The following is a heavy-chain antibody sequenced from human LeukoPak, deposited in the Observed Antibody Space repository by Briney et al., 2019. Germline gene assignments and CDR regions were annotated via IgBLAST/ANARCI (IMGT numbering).Heavy chain of an antibody. J-gene: IGHJ4*02. CDR1: GGSFSGYY. CDR2: INHSGST. V-gene: IGHV4-34*01. CDR3: VTYYYGSSAPKRNY. D-gene: IGHD3-22*01. Sequence: SETLSLTCAVYGGSFSGYYWSWIRQPPGKGLEWVGEINHSGSTNYNPSLKSRVTISVDTSKNQFSLKLSSVTAADTAVYYCVTYYYGSSAPKRNYWGQGILVTVSS.